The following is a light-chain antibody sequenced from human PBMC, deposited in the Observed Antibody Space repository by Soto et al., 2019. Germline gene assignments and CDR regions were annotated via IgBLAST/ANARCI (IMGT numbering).Light chain of an antibody. CDR2: DVS. V-gene: IGLV2-14*01. CDR1: SSDVGGYNY. Sequence: QSALTQPASVSGSPGQSITISCTGTSSDVGGYNYVSWYQQHPGKAPKLMIYDVSNRPSGVSNRFSGSKSGNTASLTISGLQAEDESYYYCSSYTSNSPYVFGTGTKLTVL. CDR3: SSYTSNSPYV. J-gene: IGLJ1*01.